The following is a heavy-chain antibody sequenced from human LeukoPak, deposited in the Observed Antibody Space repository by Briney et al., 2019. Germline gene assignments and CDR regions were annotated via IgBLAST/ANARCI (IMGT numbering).Heavy chain of an antibody. CDR3: ARDAYDFWSGYHYYYGMDV. CDR2: ISSSSSTI. Sequence: GGSLRLSCAASGFTFSSYSMNWVRQAPGKGLEWVSYISSSSSTIYYADSVKGRFTISRDNAKNSLYLQMNSLRAEDTAVYYCARDAYDFWSGYHYYYGMDVWGQGTTVTVSS. CDR1: GFTFSSYS. J-gene: IGHJ6*02. V-gene: IGHV3-48*01. D-gene: IGHD3-3*01.